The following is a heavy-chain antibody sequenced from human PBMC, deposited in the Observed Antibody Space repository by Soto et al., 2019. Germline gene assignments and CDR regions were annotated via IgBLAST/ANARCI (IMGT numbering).Heavy chain of an antibody. D-gene: IGHD3-22*01. J-gene: IGHJ4*02. V-gene: IGHV4-34*01. CDR3: ASGWLVFDY. CDR1: GGAFSAHY. Sequence: TLSLTCAVYGGAFSAHYWSWIRQSPGKGLEWIGEITHSGSTNYNPSLKSRLTISVDTSKNQFSLKLSSVTAADTAVYYCASGWLVFDYWGQGTLVTVSS. CDR2: ITHSGST.